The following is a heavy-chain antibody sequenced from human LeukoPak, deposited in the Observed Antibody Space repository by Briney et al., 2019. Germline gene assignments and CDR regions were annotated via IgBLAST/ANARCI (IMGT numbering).Heavy chain of an antibody. CDR3: ARDQYSSGWVTFYYYYGMDV. CDR2: ISGSGGST. J-gene: IGHJ6*02. V-gene: IGHV3-23*01. Sequence: PGGSLRLSCAASGFTFSSYAMSWVRQAPGKGLEWVSAISGSGGSTYYADSVKGRFTISRDNAKNSLYLQMNSLRAEDTAVYYCARDQYSSGWVTFYYYYGMDVWGQGTTVTVSS. D-gene: IGHD6-19*01. CDR1: GFTFSSYA.